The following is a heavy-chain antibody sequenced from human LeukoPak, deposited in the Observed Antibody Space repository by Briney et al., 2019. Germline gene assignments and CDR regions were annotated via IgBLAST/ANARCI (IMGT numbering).Heavy chain of an antibody. J-gene: IGHJ4*01. V-gene: IGHV1-2*02. D-gene: IGHD2/OR15-2a*01. Sequence: SVTVSCKASAHTITGYFLHWVRHAPGQGLEWMGWINPKSGGTKYAQKFQGRVTMTRDTSIRTAYMELSRLTSDDTAVYYCASPVGTTPEGLGLWGQGTLVTVSS. CDR2: INPKSGGT. CDR1: AHTITGYF. CDR3: ASPVGTTPEGLGL.